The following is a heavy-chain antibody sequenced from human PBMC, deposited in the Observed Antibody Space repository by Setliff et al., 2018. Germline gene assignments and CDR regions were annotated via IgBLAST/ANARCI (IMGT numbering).Heavy chain of an antibody. CDR2: IYYRGTT. J-gene: IGHJ5*02. CDR3: AAVGIDAGGGWFDP. D-gene: IGHD1-26*01. Sequence: PSETLSLTCTVSGGSISSYSWSWIRQSPGKGLEWIGYIYYRGTTNYNSSLKSRVTISIDMSKNQFSLKLSSATAADTAVYFCAAVGIDAGGGWFDPWGHGIPVTVSS. CDR1: GGSISSYS. V-gene: IGHV4-59*01.